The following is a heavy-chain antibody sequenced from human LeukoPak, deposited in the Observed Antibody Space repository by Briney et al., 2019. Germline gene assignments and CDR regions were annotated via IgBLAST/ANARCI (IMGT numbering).Heavy chain of an antibody. V-gene: IGHV3-9*01. D-gene: IGHD3-10*01. Sequence: PGGSLRLSCAASGFTFDDYAMHWVRQAPGKGLEWVSGISWNSGSINYADSVKGRFTISRDNAKNSVYLQMNSLRAEDTALYYCAKGPYGSGSFYVYNFDYWGQGTLVTVSS. CDR2: ISWNSGSI. J-gene: IGHJ4*02. CDR3: AKGPYGSGSFYVYNFDY. CDR1: GFTFDDYA.